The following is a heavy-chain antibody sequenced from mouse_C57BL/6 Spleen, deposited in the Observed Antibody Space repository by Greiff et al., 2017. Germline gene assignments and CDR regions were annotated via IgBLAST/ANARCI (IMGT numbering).Heavy chain of an antibody. V-gene: IGHV1-9*01. CDR1: GYTFTGYW. J-gene: IGHJ2*01. Sequence: QVQLKQSGAELMKPGASVTLSCKATGYTFTGYWIEWVKQRPGHGLEWIGEIFPGSGGTTYNEKFKGKATFTADTSSTTAYMQLSSLTTEDSAIYYCERQYYGSSYVDYWGQGTTLTVSA. CDR3: ERQYYGSSYVDY. CDR2: IFPGSGGT. D-gene: IGHD1-1*01.